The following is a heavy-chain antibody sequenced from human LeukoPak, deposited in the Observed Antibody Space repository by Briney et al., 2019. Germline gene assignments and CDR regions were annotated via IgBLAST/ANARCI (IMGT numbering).Heavy chain of an antibody. J-gene: IGHJ6*02. D-gene: IGHD3-10*01. V-gene: IGHV1-46*01. CDR3: ARVFGADYYYYGMDV. Sequence: ASVKVSFKASGYTFTSYYMHWVRQAPGQGLEWMGIINPSGGSTSYAQKFQGRVTMTRDTSTSTVYMELSSLRSEDTAVYYCARVFGADYYYYGMDVWGQGTTVTVSS. CDR2: INPSGGST. CDR1: GYTFTSYY.